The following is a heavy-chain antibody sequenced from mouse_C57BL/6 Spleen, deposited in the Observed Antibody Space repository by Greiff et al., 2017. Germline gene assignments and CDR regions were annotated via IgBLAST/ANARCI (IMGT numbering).Heavy chain of an antibody. CDR3: ASITTDYFDY. Sequence: VHVKQSGAELVKPGASVKLSCTASGFNIQDYYLHWVKQRTEQGLEWIGRIDPEDGETKYAPKFQGKATITADTSSNTAYLQLSSLTSEDTAVYYCASITTDYFDYWGQGTTLTVSS. CDR1: GFNIQDYY. V-gene: IGHV14-2*01. CDR2: IDPEDGET. J-gene: IGHJ2*01. D-gene: IGHD1-1*01.